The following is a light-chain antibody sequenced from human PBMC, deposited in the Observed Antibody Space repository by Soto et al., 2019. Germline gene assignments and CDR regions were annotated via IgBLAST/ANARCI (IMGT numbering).Light chain of an antibody. CDR1: QSVSSN. V-gene: IGKV3-15*01. CDR3: QQHNNWPPYT. CDR2: GAS. Sequence: EMVMTQSPATLSVSPGERATVSCRASQSVSSNLAWYQQKPGQAPRLLIYGASTRATGIPARFSGSGSGTQFTRTFSSLQSEDFAVYYCQQHNNWPPYTFGQGTKPEIK. J-gene: IGKJ2*01.